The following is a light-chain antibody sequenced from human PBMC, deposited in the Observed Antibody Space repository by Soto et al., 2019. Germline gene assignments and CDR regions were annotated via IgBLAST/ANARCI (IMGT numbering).Light chain of an antibody. V-gene: IGLV2-14*01. CDR3: SSYTSSNTLV. J-gene: IGLJ2*01. CDR2: DVT. Sequence: QSALTQPASVSGSPGQSITISCTGTSSDVGGYNFVSRYQQHPGKAPKLMIYDVTNRPSGVSDRFSGSKSGSTASLTISGLQTEDEADYYCSSYTSSNTLVFGGGTKLTVL. CDR1: SSDVGGYNF.